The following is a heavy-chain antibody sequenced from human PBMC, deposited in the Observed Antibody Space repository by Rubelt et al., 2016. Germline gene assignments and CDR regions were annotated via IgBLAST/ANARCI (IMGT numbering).Heavy chain of an antibody. J-gene: IGHJ4*02. Sequence: EVQLVESGGGLVQPGGSLRLSCAASGFTFSSYWMSWVRQAPGKGLEWVANIKQDGSEKYYVDSVKGRFTISRDNAKNSLYLQMNSLRAEDTAVYYCARDPLGYYYDSSGYYWFDYWGQGTLVTVSS. CDR2: IKQDGSEK. CDR1: GFTFSSYW. CDR3: ARDPLGYYYDSSGYYWFDY. D-gene: IGHD3-22*01. V-gene: IGHV3-7*01.